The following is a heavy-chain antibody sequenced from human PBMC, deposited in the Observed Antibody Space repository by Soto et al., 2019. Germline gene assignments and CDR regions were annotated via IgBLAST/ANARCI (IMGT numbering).Heavy chain of an antibody. CDR1: GFSLVSSGEA. CDR2: IYGDDDN. Sequence: QITLKESGPTLVKPTQTLTLTCSFSGFSLVSSGEAVGWIRQPPGKALEWLALIYGDDDNRYSPSLENRLTITKDTSKNQVILTMTNVDPVDTATYYCAHSRSDFWSGHYYVDDWGQGTLVTVSS. J-gene: IGHJ4*02. D-gene: IGHD3-3*01. V-gene: IGHV2-5*02. CDR3: AHSRSDFWSGHYYVDD.